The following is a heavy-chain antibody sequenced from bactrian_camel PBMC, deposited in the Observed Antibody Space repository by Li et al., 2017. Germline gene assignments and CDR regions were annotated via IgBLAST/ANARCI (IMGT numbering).Heavy chain of an antibody. D-gene: IGHD2*01. CDR3: AKGPLRCSSYRSSPSGRGREYDY. CDR2: ITNDGLT. V-gene: IGHV3S53*01. J-gene: IGHJ4*01. Sequence: QLVESGGGSVRAGGSLRLSCAASGYLFSSYCMGWFRQAPGKEREGVAAITNDGLTSYRDSVKGRFTISRDNVEHALYLQMNSLQPEDAAMYYCAKGPLRCSSYRSSPSGRGREYDYWGQGTQVTVS. CDR1: GYLFSSYC.